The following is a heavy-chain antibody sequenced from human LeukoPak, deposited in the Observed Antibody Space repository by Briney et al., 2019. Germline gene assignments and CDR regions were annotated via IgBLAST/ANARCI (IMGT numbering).Heavy chain of an antibody. CDR3: ARRRIPFYFDL. J-gene: IGHJ2*01. V-gene: IGHV3-7*01. CDR1: GFTFSSYG. Sequence: GGSLRLSCAASGFTFSSYGMHWVRQAPGKGLEWVASIKQDGTEKYYVDSVKGRFTISRDNAKNSLYLQMSSLRAEDTAVYYCARRRIPFYFDLWGRGTLVTVSS. D-gene: IGHD2/OR15-2a*01. CDR2: IKQDGTEK.